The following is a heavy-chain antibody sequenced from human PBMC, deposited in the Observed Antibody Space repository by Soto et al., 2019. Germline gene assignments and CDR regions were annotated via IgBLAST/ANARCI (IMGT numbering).Heavy chain of an antibody. CDR3: ARDYNGITIFGVVIRMDV. Sequence: ASVKVSCKASGYTFTSYGISWVRQAPGQGLEWMGWISAYNGNTNYAQKLQGRVTTTTDTSTSTAYMELRSLRSDDTAVYYCARDYNGITIFGVVIRMDVWGQGTTVTVSS. CDR2: ISAYNGNT. CDR1: GYTFTSYG. J-gene: IGHJ6*02. V-gene: IGHV1-18*04. D-gene: IGHD3-3*01.